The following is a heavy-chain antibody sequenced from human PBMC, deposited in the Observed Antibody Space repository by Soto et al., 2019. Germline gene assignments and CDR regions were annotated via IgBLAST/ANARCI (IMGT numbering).Heavy chain of an antibody. CDR3: ARXFSTNWETFYYYYGMDV. D-gene: IGHD2-2*01. CDR2: ISAYNGNT. V-gene: IGHV1-18*01. CDR1: GYTFTTFG. J-gene: IGHJ6*02. Sequence: ASVEVSCKASGYTFTTFGITWVRQAPGQGLEWMGWISAYNGNTNYAQKHQGRVTMTTDTSTSTAYMELRSLRSDDTAVYYCARXFSTNWETFYYYYGMDVWGQGTTVTVSS.